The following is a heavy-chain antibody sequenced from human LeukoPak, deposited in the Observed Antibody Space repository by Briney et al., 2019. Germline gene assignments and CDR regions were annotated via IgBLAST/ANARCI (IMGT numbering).Heavy chain of an antibody. J-gene: IGHJ3*02. CDR3: ARENTEDAFDI. V-gene: IGHV3-48*03. CDR1: GFTVSTYE. D-gene: IGHD1/OR15-1a*01. Sequence: GGSLRLSCAASGFTVSTYEMSWVRQAPGKGLEWVSYISSGGSPIYHADSVKGRFTISRDNAKNSLFLQMNSLRAEDTAVYYCARENTEDAFDIWGQGTMVTVSS. CDR2: ISSGGSPI.